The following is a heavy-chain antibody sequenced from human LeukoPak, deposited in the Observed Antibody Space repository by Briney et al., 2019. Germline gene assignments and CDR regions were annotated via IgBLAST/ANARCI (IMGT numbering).Heavy chain of an antibody. CDR3: ARPSSGSYSYAFDI. CDR1: GGSISSYY. V-gene: IGHV4-59*08. CDR2: VHYSGST. J-gene: IGHJ3*02. Sequence: SETLSLTCTVSGGSISSYYWSWIRQPPGKGLEWIGYVHYSGSTNYNPSLKSRVTLSVDTSKNQVSLKLNSVTAADTAVYYCARPSSGSYSYAFDIWGQGTMLTVSS. D-gene: IGHD3-10*01.